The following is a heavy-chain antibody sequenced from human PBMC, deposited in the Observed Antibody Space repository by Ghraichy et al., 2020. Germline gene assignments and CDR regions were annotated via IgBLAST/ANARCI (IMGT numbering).Heavy chain of an antibody. Sequence: GGSLRLSCAASGFTFSSYAMHWVRQAPGKGLEWVAVISYDGSNKYYADSVKGRFTISRDNSKNTLYLQMNSLRAEDTAVYYCARDQGSGLFDYWGQGTLVTVSS. CDR1: GFTFSSYA. J-gene: IGHJ4*02. CDR3: ARDQGSGLFDY. D-gene: IGHD1-26*01. V-gene: IGHV3-30*04. CDR2: ISYDGSNK.